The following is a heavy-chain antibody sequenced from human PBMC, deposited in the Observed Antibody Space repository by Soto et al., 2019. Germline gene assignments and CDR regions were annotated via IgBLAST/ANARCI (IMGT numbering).Heavy chain of an antibody. J-gene: IGHJ4*02. CDR1: GFTFRSYA. V-gene: IGHV3-30*01. D-gene: IGHD6-13*01. CDR2: ISYDGTNK. Sequence: QVQLVESGGGVVQPGRSLRLSCAASGFTFRSYAMDWVRQAPGKGLEWVAVISYDGTNKYYADSVKGRFTISRDNSKNSLSRQMNSLRAEDTAVYYCARGDSNSWSDYWGQGTLVTVCS. CDR3: ARGDSNSWSDY.